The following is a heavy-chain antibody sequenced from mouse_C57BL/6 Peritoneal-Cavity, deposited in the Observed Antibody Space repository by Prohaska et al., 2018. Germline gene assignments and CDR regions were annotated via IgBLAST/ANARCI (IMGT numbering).Heavy chain of an antibody. CDR1: GFSLSTSNMG. CDR2: FRWNDDK. CDR3: AQIRSQATWDWFAY. V-gene: IGHV8-5*01. D-gene: IGHD3-2*02. J-gene: IGHJ3*01. Sequence: GFSLSTSNMGIGWIRQPSGKGLEWLAHFRWNDDKYDNPSLKSRVTISKDTSNNQVFLKITSVDTADTATYYCAQIRSQATWDWFAYWGQGTLVTVSA.